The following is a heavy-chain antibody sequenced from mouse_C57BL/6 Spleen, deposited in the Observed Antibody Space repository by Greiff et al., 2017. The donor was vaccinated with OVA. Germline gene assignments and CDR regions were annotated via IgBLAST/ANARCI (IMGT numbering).Heavy chain of an antibody. Sequence: QVQLQQSGAELVRPGASVTLSCKASGYTFTDYEMHWVKQTPVPGLEWIGAIDPETGGTAYNQKFKGKAILTADKSSSTAYMELRSLTSEDSAVYYCTAQATDYWGQGTTLTVSS. V-gene: IGHV1-15*01. CDR1: GYTFTDYE. CDR3: TAQATDY. CDR2: IDPETGGT. D-gene: IGHD3-2*02. J-gene: IGHJ2*01.